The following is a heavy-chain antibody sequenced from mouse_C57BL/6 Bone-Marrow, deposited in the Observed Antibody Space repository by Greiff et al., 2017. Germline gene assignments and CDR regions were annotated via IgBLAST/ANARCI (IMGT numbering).Heavy chain of an antibody. CDR3: TSRDYDYVFDY. V-gene: IGHV1-15*01. J-gene: IGHJ2*01. D-gene: IGHD2-4*01. Sequence: VKLQESGAELVRPGASVTLSCKASGYTFTDYEMHWVKQTPGHGLEWIGAIDPETGGTAYNQKFKGKAILTADKSSSTAYMELRILTSEASAVYYCTSRDYDYVFDYWGQGTTLTVSS. CDR1: GYTFTDYE. CDR2: IDPETGGT.